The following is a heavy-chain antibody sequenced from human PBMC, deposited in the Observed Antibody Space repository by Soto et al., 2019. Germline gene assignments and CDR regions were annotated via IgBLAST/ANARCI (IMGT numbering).Heavy chain of an antibody. J-gene: IGHJ4*02. CDR2: FDPEDGET. CDR1: GYTLTELS. CDR3: ATVGTTVTTERYFDY. D-gene: IGHD4-17*01. V-gene: IGHV1-24*01. Sequence: GASVKVSCKVSGYTLTELSMHWMRQAPGKGLEWMGGFDPEDGETIYAQKFQGRVTMTEDTSTDTAYMELSSLRSEDTAVYYCATVGTTVTTERYFDYWGQGTLVTVSS.